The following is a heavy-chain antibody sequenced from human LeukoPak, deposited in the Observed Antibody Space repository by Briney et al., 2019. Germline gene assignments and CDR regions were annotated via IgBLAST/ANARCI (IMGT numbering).Heavy chain of an antibody. D-gene: IGHD6-13*01. J-gene: IGHJ5*02. Sequence: PGGSLRLSCAASGFTFSNYWMSWVRQAPGKGLEWVANIKQDGSDKNYVDSVKGRFTISRDNAKNSLYLQMNSLRAEDTALYYCARDRGSSWYSTGKYNWFDPWGQGTLVTVSS. CDR3: ARDRGSSWYSTGKYNWFDP. CDR1: GFTFSNYW. V-gene: IGHV3-7*03. CDR2: IKQDGSDK.